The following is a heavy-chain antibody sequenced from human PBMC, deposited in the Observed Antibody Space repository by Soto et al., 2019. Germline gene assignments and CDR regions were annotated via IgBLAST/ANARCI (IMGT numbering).Heavy chain of an antibody. CDR1: GFTFSSYS. J-gene: IGHJ3*02. D-gene: IGHD5-12*01. V-gene: IGHV3-21*01. Sequence: GGSLRLSCAASGFTFSSYSMNWVRQAPGKGLEWVSSISSSSSYIYYADSVKGRFTISRDNAKNSLYLQMNSLRAEDTAVYYCARDRGVLRDAFDIWGQGTMVTVSS. CDR3: ARDRGVLRDAFDI. CDR2: ISSSSSYI.